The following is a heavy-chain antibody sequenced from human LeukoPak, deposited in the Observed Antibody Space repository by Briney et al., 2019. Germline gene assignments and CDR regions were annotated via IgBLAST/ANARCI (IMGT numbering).Heavy chain of an antibody. Sequence: SSETLSLTCTVSGGSISSYYWSRIRQPPGKGLEWIGYIYYSGSTNYNPSLKSRVTISVDTSKNQFSLKLSSVTAADTAVYYCARRSLGYGHAFDIWGQGTMVTVSS. V-gene: IGHV4-59*08. CDR1: GGSISSYY. CDR2: IYYSGST. CDR3: ARRSLGYGHAFDI. J-gene: IGHJ3*02. D-gene: IGHD5-18*01.